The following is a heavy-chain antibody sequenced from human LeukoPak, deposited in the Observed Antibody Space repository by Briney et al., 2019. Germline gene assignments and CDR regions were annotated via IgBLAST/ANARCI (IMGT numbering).Heavy chain of an antibody. CDR1: GGSISSYY. D-gene: IGHD3-9*01. J-gene: IGHJ3*02. CDR2: IYYSGST. Sequence: SSETLSLTCTVSGGSISSYYWSWIQQPPGKGLEWIGYIYYSGSTNYNPSLKSRVTISVDTSKNQFSLKLSSVTAADTAVYYCARRPFNYDILTRDAFDIWGQGTMVTVSS. CDR3: ARRPFNYDILTRDAFDI. V-gene: IGHV4-59*08.